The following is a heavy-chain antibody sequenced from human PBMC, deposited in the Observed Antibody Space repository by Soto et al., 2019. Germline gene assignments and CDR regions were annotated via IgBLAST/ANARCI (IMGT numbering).Heavy chain of an antibody. D-gene: IGHD2-21*02. CDR1: GGSINSRGYY. Sequence: QVQLQESGPGLVKPSQTLSLTCTVSGGSINSRGYYWSWIRQYPEKGLEWMGYISYSGTTYYKSYLKGRITMSVDTSKNQFSLKLTAVTAADTAIYYCARDSYGGNSDWFDPWGQGTLVTVSS. CDR3: ARDSYGGNSDWFDP. CDR2: ISYSGTT. J-gene: IGHJ5*02. V-gene: IGHV4-31*03.